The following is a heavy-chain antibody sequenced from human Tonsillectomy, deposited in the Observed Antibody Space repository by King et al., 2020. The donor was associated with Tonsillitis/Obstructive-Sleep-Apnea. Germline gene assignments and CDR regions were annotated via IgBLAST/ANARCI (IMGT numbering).Heavy chain of an antibody. CDR1: GFSLSTSGMG. CDR2: IYWDDDK. J-gene: IGHJ6*03. V-gene: IGHV2-5*02. Sequence: ITLKESGPTLVKPTQTLTLTCTFSGFSLSTSGMGVGWIRQPPGKALEWLALIYWDDDKRYSPSLKSRLTVTKDTSKNQVVLTMTNMDPVDTGTYYCAHNTLDVYNYFSYMGVWGKGTTAPVSS. CDR3: AHNTLDVYNYFSYMGV.